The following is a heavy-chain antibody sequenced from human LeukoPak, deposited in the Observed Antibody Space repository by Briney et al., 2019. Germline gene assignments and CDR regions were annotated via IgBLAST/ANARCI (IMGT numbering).Heavy chain of an antibody. CDR2: IYYSGST. CDR3: ARGFGYGGNSDH. D-gene: IGHD4-23*01. Sequence: SETLSLTCTVSGGSISSYYWSWIRQPPGKGLEWIGYIYYSGSTNYNPSLKSRVTISVDTSKNQFSLKLSSVTAADTAVYYCARGFGYGGNSDHWGQGTLVTVSS. V-gene: IGHV4-59*01. J-gene: IGHJ4*02. CDR1: GGSISSYY.